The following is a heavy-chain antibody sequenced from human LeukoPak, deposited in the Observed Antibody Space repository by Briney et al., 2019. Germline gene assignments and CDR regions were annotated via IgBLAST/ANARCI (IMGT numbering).Heavy chain of an antibody. CDR1: GFSFDTYW. J-gene: IGHJ5*02. CDR2: ISYDGSNK. Sequence: GESLRLSCAASGFSFDTYWMTWVRQAPGKGLEWVAVISYDGSNKYYADSVKGRFTISRDNSKNTLYLQMNSLRAEDTAVYYCARERGEYEDLGWFDPWGQGTLVTVSS. V-gene: IGHV3-30-3*01. CDR3: ARERGEYEDLGWFDP. D-gene: IGHD3-10*01.